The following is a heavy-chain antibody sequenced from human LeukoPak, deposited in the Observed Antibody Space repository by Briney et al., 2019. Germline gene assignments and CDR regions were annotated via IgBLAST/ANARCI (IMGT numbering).Heavy chain of an antibody. V-gene: IGHV4-38-2*01. CDR3: ARVTYVDDMLYQYFDY. CDR1: SYSISSGSY. Sequence: PSETLSLTCAVSSYSISSGSYWGWIRQSPGKGLEWVGSTFHSGNSYYNPSLKSRLTMSVDTSKNQFSLKLTSVTAADTALYYCARVTYVDDMLYQYFDYWGQGTLVTVSS. D-gene: IGHD4-17*01. J-gene: IGHJ4*02. CDR2: TFHSGNS.